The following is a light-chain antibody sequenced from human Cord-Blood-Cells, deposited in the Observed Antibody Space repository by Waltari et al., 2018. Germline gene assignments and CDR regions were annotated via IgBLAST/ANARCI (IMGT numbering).Light chain of an antibody. Sequence: QSALTQPASVSGSPGQSITISCTGNSRDVGGDNYVSWYQQHPGKAPKLMIYDVSKRPSGVSNRFSGSKSGNTASLTISGLQAEDEADYYCSSYTSSSTWVFGGGTKLTVL. V-gene: IGLV2-14*01. CDR1: SRDVGGDNY. J-gene: IGLJ3*02. CDR2: DVS. CDR3: SSYTSSSTWV.